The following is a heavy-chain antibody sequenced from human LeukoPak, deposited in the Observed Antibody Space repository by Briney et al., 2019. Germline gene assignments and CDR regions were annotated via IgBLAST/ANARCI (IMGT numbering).Heavy chain of an antibody. D-gene: IGHD1-1*01. V-gene: IGHV3-15*07. CDR1: GFTFAKVW. CDR3: TTGIDDGGGY. CDR2: IKTNADGEPT. Sequence: GGSLRLSCVSSGFTFAKVWMNWVRQAPGKDLEWVGRIKTNADGEPTDYAAPVEGRFVISRDDSKKTLYLEMNSLRVDDTALYFCTTGIDDGGGYWGQGTMVTFSS. J-gene: IGHJ4*02.